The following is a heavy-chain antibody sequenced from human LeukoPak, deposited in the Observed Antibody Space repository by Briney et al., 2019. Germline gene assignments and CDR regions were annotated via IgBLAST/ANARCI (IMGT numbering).Heavy chain of an antibody. D-gene: IGHD5-18*01. CDR2: INAGNGNT. CDR1: GYTFTSYA. J-gene: IGHJ4*02. V-gene: IGHV1-3*01. CDR3: ARTRGYSYGYGEI. Sequence: VSVTVSCKASGYTFTSYAMHWVRQAPGQRLEWMGWINAGNGNTKYSQKFQGRVTITRDTSASTAYMELSSLRSEDTAVYYCARTRGYSYGYGEIWGQGTLVTVSS.